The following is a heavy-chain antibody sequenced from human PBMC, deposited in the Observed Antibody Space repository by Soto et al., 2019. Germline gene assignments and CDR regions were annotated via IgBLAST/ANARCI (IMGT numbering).Heavy chain of an antibody. CDR3: AKGGPMHDAFDI. CDR2: ISGGDDTT. Sequence: SLRLSCGASGFTFSSHGMSWVRQAPGKGLEWVSGISGGDDTTYYADSVKGRFAISRDNSHNTLYLQMNSLRGEDTAVYYCAKGGPMHDAFDIWGQGTAVTVSS. J-gene: IGHJ3*02. CDR1: GFTFSSHG. D-gene: IGHD3-10*01. V-gene: IGHV3-23*01.